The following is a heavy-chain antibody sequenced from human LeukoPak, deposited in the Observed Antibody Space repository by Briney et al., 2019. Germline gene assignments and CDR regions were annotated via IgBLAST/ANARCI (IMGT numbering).Heavy chain of an antibody. CDR1: GFTFSNYE. CDR3: ARENSGCPRGDFDY. J-gene: IGHJ4*02. D-gene: IGHD5-12*01. V-gene: IGHV3-48*03. CDR2: ISSSGSTI. Sequence: GGSLRLSCAASGFTFSNYEMNWVRQAPGKGLEWISYISSSGSTINYADSVKGRFTISRDNAKNSLYLQMNSLRAEDTAVYYCARENSGCPRGDFDYWGQGTLVTVSS.